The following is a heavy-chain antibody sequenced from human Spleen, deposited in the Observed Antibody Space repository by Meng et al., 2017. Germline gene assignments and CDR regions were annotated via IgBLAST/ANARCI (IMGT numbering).Heavy chain of an antibody. CDR2: ISYDGSNK. V-gene: IGHV3-30*04. J-gene: IGHJ6*02. Sequence: GESLKISCAASGFTFSSYAMHWVRQAPGKGLEWVAVISYDGSNKYYADSVKGRFTISRDNSKNTLYLQMNSLRAEDTAVYYCARSLCGGSCYFYSPLDRYYYGMDVWGQGTTVTVSS. CDR3: ARSLCGGSCYFYSPLDRYYYGMDV. D-gene: IGHD2-15*01. CDR1: GFTFSSYA.